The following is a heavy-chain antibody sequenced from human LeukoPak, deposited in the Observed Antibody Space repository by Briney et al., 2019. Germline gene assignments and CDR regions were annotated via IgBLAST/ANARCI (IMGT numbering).Heavy chain of an antibody. J-gene: IGHJ4*02. V-gene: IGHV4-39*01. D-gene: IGHD4-17*01. CDR2: IYYSGTT. Sequence: GSLRLSCAASGFTFSSYAMSWVRQPPGKGLEWIGSIYYSGTTFSDPSLQSRLTISVDTSKNQFSLKLSSVTAADTAVYYCARHRDMRTTLTPFDYWGQGTLVTVSS. CDR3: ARHRDMRTTLTPFDY. CDR1: GFTFSSYA.